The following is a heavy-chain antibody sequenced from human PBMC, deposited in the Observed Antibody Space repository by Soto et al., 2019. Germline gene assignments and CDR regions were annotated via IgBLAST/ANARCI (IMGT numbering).Heavy chain of an antibody. CDR1: GYTKNSYA. D-gene: IGHD3-22*01. CDR3: ARDRLRGYDSSGFYS. Sequence: PSAEVSCADSGYTKNSYAMQWVRQEKEQRLEWMGWINACNGNRKFAQKFEDRVTITTATSTNTVFLELRSLKSDDTAIYYCARDRLRGYDSSGFYSWGQGTMVTVSS. J-gene: IGHJ4*02. V-gene: IGHV1-3*01. CDR2: INACNGNR.